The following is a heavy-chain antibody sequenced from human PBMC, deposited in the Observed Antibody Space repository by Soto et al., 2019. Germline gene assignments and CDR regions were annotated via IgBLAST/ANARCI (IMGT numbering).Heavy chain of an antibody. V-gene: IGHV4-59*13. Sequence: SETLSLTCAVSGGSIRDYFWSWIRQPPGKGLDWVGSVYYSGSINYNPSLMSRVTISFDASNSQFSLRLRTVTAADTAGYYCAAGSRLAAAATHQSHWGRGSTCPVSS. CDR3: AAGSRLAAAATHQSH. D-gene: IGHD6-13*01. CDR1: GGSIRDYF. CDR2: VYYSGSI. J-gene: IGHJ1*01.